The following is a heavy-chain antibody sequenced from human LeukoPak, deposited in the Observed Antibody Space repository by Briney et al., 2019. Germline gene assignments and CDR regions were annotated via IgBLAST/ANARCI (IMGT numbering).Heavy chain of an antibody. CDR3: ARWGYYDSSGYYDY. D-gene: IGHD3-22*01. CDR1: GGSISSYY. CDR2: IYYSGST. V-gene: IGHV4-59*01. J-gene: IGHJ4*02. Sequence: SETLSLTCTVSGGSISSYYWSWIRQPPGKGLEWIGYIYYSGSTNYNPSLKSRVTISVDTSKNQFSLKLSSVTAADTAVYYCARWGYYDSSGYYDYWGQGTLVTVSS.